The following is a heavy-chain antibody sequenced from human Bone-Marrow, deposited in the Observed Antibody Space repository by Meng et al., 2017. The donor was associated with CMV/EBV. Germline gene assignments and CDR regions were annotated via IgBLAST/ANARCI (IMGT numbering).Heavy chain of an antibody. V-gene: IGHV4-61*01. D-gene: IGHD2-2*01. CDR2: IYYSGTT. CDR1: GGSVRSGSYY. J-gene: IGHJ6*02. CDR3: AGGYCSSTSCYFWVDV. Sequence: SETLSLTCTVSGGSVRSGSYYWSWIRQPPGKGLEWIGYIYYSGTTNYNPSLLSRLTISVDTSENQFSLKLRSATAADTAGYYCAGGYCSSTSCYFWVDVWGQGTTVTVSS.